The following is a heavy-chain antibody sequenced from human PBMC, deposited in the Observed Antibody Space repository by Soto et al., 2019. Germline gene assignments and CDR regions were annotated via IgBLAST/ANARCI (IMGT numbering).Heavy chain of an antibody. CDR2: IYWDDDK. CDR1: GFSLSTSGVG. Sequence: QITLKESGPTLVKPTQTLTLTCTFSGFSLSTSGVGVGWIRQPPGKALEWLALIYWDDDKRYSPSLKSRLTITKDTSKNQVVLTMTNMEPVDTATYYCARISSTFTFGGVIPFDYWGQGTLVTVSS. V-gene: IGHV2-5*02. CDR3: ARISSTFTFGGVIPFDY. D-gene: IGHD3-16*02. J-gene: IGHJ4*02.